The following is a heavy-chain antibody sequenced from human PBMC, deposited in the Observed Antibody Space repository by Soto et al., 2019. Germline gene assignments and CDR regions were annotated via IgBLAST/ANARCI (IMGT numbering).Heavy chain of an antibody. V-gene: IGHV3-30*18. CDR1: GFTFSFYG. CDR3: AKDLGHGGRGAFDI. J-gene: IGHJ3*02. D-gene: IGHD7-27*01. CDR2: ISYDGSNK. Sequence: QVQLVESGGGVVQPGRSLRLSCAASGFTFSFYGMHWVRQAPGKGLEWVAVISYDGSNKYYADSVKGRFTISRDNSXNTLYLQRNSLRAEDTAVYYCAKDLGHGGRGAFDIWGQGTMVTVSS.